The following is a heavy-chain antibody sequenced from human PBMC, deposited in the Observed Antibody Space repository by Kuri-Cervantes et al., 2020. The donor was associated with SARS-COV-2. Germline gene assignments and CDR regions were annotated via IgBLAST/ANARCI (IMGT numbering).Heavy chain of an antibody. CDR3: AKDHFGVHDF. V-gene: IGHV3-30*18. J-gene: IGHJ4*02. D-gene: IGHD2-21*01. Sequence: GESLKISCAASGFNFSRTDMHWVRQAPGKGQEWVAVISYDGKKKKCIGSGKGRFTISRDTSQNTVYLRMTNLRSEDTAMYYCAKDHFGVHDFWGQGTLVTVSS. CDR1: GFNFSRTD. CDR2: ISYDGKKK.